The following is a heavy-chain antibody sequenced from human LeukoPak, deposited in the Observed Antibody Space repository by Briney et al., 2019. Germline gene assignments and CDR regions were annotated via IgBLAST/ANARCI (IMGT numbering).Heavy chain of an antibody. CDR1: GFTFDDYA. V-gene: IGHV3-9*01. CDR2: ISWNSGGI. D-gene: IGHD6-13*01. Sequence: GRSLRLSCAASGFTFDDYAMHWVRQAPGKGLEWVSGISWNSGGIGYADSVKGRFTISRDNSKNTLYLQMNSLRAEDTAVYYCAKDSQAAAGLDAFDIWGQGTMVTVSS. CDR3: AKDSQAAAGLDAFDI. J-gene: IGHJ3*02.